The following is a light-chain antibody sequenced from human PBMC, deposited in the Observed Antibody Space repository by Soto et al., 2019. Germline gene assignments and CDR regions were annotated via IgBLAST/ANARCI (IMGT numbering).Light chain of an antibody. CDR3: QQYETFSGT. Sequence: DIQMTQSPSTLSASVGYTVTVTRRASQSVSGWLAWDQQKPGEAPKLLIYDASALPRGVPSRFSGSGPGTKFTLTIASLQHDDFATYYCQQYETFSGTFGPGTKVDIK. CDR1: QSVSGW. CDR2: DAS. V-gene: IGKV1-5*01. J-gene: IGKJ1*01.